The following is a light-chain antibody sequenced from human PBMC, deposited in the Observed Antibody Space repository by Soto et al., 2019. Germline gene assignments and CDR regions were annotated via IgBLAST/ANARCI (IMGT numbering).Light chain of an antibody. Sequence: QSALTQPASVSGSPGQSITISCTGTSSDVGNYNLVSWYQQHPGKAPKLMIYEGSKRPSGVSNRFSGSKSGNTASLTISILQAEDEADYYCCSYAGSSTSVFGTGTKVTVL. CDR1: SSDVGNYNL. CDR2: EGS. V-gene: IGLV2-23*01. J-gene: IGLJ1*01. CDR3: CSYAGSSTSV.